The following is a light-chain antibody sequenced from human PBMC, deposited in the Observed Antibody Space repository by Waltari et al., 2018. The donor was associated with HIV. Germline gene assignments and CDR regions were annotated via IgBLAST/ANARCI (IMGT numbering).Light chain of an antibody. J-gene: IGKJ1*01. CDR3: QQYNNGWT. CDR2: GAS. V-gene: IGKV3-15*01. Sequence: EIVMAQFPATLSVSPGELATLSCRASQSVSGRLAWYQQKPGQAPRLLIYGASTRATAIPPRFSGSGSGTAFTLTISSLQSEDFGVYYCQQYNNGWTFGQGTKVEIK. CDR1: QSVSGR.